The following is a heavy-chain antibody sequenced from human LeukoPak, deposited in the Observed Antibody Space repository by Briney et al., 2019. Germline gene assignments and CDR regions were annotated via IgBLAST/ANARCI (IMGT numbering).Heavy chain of an antibody. D-gene: IGHD5-24*01. CDR1: GGSISSYY. Sequence: SETLSLTCTVSGGSISSYYWSWIRQPPGKGLEWIGYIYYSGSTNYNPSLKSRVTISADTSKNQFSLKLSSVTAADTAVYYCARDRGTFDYWGQGTLVTVSS. V-gene: IGHV4-59*01. CDR3: ARDRGTFDY. J-gene: IGHJ4*02. CDR2: IYYSGST.